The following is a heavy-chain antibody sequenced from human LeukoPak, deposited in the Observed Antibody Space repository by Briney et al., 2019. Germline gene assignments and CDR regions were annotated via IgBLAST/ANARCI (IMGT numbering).Heavy chain of an antibody. CDR3: AKDRRYCSGGSCLFYYYGMDV. Sequence: GRSLRPSCAASGFTFSSYGMHWVRQAPGKGLEWVAVISYDGSNKYYADSVKGRLTISRDNSKNTLYLQMNSLRAEDTAVYYCAKDRRYCSGGSCLFYYYGMDVWGQGTTVTVSS. CDR2: ISYDGSNK. CDR1: GFTFSSYG. D-gene: IGHD2-15*01. J-gene: IGHJ6*02. V-gene: IGHV3-30*18.